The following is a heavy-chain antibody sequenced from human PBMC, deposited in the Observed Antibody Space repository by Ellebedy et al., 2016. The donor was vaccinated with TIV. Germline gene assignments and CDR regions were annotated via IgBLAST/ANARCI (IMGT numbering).Heavy chain of an antibody. Sequence: PGGSLRLSCAASGFIFSDSHMHWVRQASGKGLEWVGHIRSKSDNHATAYSASVEGRFTISRDDSKNTAYLQMNSLKTEDTAVYYCARQTIRCHDYWGQGTLVTVSS. V-gene: IGHV3-73*01. CDR2: IRSKSDNHAT. D-gene: IGHD1-14*01. J-gene: IGHJ4*02. CDR3: ARQTIRCHDY. CDR1: GFIFSDSH.